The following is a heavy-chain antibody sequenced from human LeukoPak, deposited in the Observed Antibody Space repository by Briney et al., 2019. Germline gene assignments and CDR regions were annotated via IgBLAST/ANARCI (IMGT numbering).Heavy chain of an antibody. Sequence: PGGSLRLSCAASGFTFSNAWMSCVRQAPGKGLEWVGRIKSKTDGGTTDYAAPVKGRFTISRDDSKNTLSMQMNSLKTEDTAVYYCTTDPSWFGESDFDYWGQGTLVTVSS. CDR1: GFTFSNAW. J-gene: IGHJ4*02. D-gene: IGHD3-10*01. V-gene: IGHV3-15*01. CDR2: IKSKTDGGTT. CDR3: TTDPSWFGESDFDY.